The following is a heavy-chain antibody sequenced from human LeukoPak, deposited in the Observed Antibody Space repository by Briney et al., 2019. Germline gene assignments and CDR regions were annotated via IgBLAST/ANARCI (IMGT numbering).Heavy chain of an antibody. V-gene: IGHV4-38-2*02. CDR3: ASLTSASSGYYGDFDY. J-gene: IGHJ4*02. Sequence: PSETLSLTCTVSGYSISSGYYWGWIRQPPGKGLEWIGSIYHSGSTYYNPSLKSRVTISVDTSKNQFSLKLSSVTAADTAVYYCASLTSASSGYYGDFDYWGQGTLVTVSS. CDR1: GYSISSGYY. D-gene: IGHD3-22*01. CDR2: IYHSGST.